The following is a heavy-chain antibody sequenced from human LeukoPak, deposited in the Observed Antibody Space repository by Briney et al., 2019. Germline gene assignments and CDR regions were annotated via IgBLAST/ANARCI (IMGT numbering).Heavy chain of an antibody. V-gene: IGHV1-18*01. J-gene: IGHJ4*02. CDR3: ARDHSSSCQLLDY. Sequence: ASVKVSCKASGYTFTTYGVTWVRQAPRQGLEWMGWISAYNGDTNYAQKFQDRFTMTTDTSTNTAYMELRSLRSDDTPVYYCARDHSSSCQLLDYWGQGTLVTVSS. CDR1: GYTFTTYG. CDR2: ISAYNGDT. D-gene: IGHD6-13*01.